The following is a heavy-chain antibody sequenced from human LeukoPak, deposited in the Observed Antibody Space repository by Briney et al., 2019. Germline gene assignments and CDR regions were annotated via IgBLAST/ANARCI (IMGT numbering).Heavy chain of an antibody. Sequence: SETLSLTCTVSGGSVSSRPHFWAWIRQTPGKGLEWIGYIYYSGSTYYNPSLKSRVTISVDTSKNQFSLKLSSVTATDTAVYYCARGIAVALNWFDPWGQGTLVTVSS. V-gene: IGHV4-39*01. J-gene: IGHJ5*02. CDR3: ARGIAVALNWFDP. D-gene: IGHD6-19*01. CDR1: GGSVSSRPHF. CDR2: IYYSGST.